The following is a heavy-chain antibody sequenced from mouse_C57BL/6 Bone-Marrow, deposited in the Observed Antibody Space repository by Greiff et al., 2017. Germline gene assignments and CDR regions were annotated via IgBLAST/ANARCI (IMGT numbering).Heavy chain of an antibody. CDR2: LSSGSSTI. Sequence: EVKVVESGGGLVKPGGSLKLSCAASGFTFSDYGMHWVRQAPEKGLEWVSYLSSGSSTIYSADTVKGRFTISSDNAKNTLFLQMTSLRSEDTAMYYCARRYDYPNAMDYWGQGTSVTVAS. D-gene: IGHD2-4*01. V-gene: IGHV5-17*01. J-gene: IGHJ4*01. CDR3: ARRYDYPNAMDY. CDR1: GFTFSDYG.